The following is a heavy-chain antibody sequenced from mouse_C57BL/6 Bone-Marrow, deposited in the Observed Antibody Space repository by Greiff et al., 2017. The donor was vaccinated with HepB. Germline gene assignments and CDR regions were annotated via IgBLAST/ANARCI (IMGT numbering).Heavy chain of an antibody. Sequence: VQLQESGPGLVQPSQSLSITCTVSGFSLTSYGVHWVRQSPGKGLEWLGVIWSGGSTDYNAAFISRLSISKDNSKSHVFFKMNSLQADDTAIYYCARNGEYAGWAMDYWGQGTSVTVSS. J-gene: IGHJ4*01. CDR2: IWSGGST. V-gene: IGHV2-2*01. D-gene: IGHD5-1*01. CDR3: ARNGEYAGWAMDY. CDR1: GFSLTSYG.